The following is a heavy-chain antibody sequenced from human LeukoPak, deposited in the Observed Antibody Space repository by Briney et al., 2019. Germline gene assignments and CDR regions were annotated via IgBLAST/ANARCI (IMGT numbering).Heavy chain of an antibody. CDR1: GGSFSGYY. Sequence: PSETLSLTCAVYGGSFSGYYWSWIRQPPGKGLEWIGEINHSGSTYYNPSLKSRVTISVDTSKNHFSLKLTSVTAADTAVYYCARVVCRGGSCSPLVPHYYNDMDVWGQGTTVTVSS. CDR3: ARVVCRGGSCSPLVPHYYNDMDV. V-gene: IGHV4-34*01. J-gene: IGHJ6*02. D-gene: IGHD2-15*01. CDR2: INHSGST.